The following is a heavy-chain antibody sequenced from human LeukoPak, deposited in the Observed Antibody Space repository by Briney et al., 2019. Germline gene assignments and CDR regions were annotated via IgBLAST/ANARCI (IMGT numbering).Heavy chain of an antibody. D-gene: IGHD2-2*02. Sequence: GESLKISCKGSGYSFTSYWIGWVRQMPGKGLEWMGIIYPGDSDTRYSPSFQGQVTISADKSISTAYLQWSSLKASDTAMYYCARHPIVVVPAAIPRAADYYYYYMDVWGKGTTVTVSS. J-gene: IGHJ6*03. CDR1: GYSFTSYW. CDR3: ARHPIVVVPAAIPRAADYYYYYMDV. V-gene: IGHV5-51*01. CDR2: IYPGDSDT.